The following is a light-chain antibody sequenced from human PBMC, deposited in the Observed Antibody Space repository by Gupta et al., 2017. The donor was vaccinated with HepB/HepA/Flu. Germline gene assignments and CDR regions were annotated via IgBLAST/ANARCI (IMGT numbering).Light chain of an antibody. V-gene: IGKV3-20*01. Sequence: EIVLTQSPDTLSLSPGERATLSCRASQSVSSNYLAWYQLKPGQAPRLLIHVASIRATGIPDRFSGSGSGTDFTLTISRLEPEDFAVYYCQQYGRSPPLTFGQGTRLEIK. J-gene: IGKJ5*01. CDR2: VAS. CDR1: QSVSSNY. CDR3: QQYGRSPPLT.